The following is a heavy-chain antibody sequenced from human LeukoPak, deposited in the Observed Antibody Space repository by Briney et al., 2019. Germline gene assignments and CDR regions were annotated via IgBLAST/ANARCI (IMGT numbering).Heavy chain of an antibody. V-gene: IGHV1-69*04. CDR1: GGTFSSYA. CDR2: IIAILGIA. D-gene: IGHD3-16*02. Sequence: SVKVSCKASGGTFSSYAISWVRQAPGQGLEWMGRIIAILGIANYAQKFQGRVTITADKSTSTAYMELSSLRSEDTAVYYCAREPWDDYVWGSYQPSIDYWGQGTLVTVSS. CDR3: AREPWDDYVWGSYQPSIDY. J-gene: IGHJ4*02.